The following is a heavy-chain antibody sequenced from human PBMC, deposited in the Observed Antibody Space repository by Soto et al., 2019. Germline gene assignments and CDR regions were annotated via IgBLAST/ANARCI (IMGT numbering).Heavy chain of an antibody. CDR3: SRGIAVAGHYYYYYGMDV. D-gene: IGHD6-19*01. CDR1: GFTFSSYW. CDR2: INSDGSST. J-gene: IGHJ6*02. V-gene: IGHV3-74*01. Sequence: GGSLRLSCAASGFTFSSYWMHWVRQAPGKGLVWVSRINSDGSSTSYADSVKGRFTISRDNAKNTLHLQMNSLRAEDTVVCYCSRGIAVAGHYYYYYGMDVWGQGTTVTVSS.